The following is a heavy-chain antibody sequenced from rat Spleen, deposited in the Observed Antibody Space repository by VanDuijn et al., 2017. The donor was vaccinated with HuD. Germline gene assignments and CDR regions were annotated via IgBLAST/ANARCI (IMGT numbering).Heavy chain of an antibody. D-gene: IGHD4-3*01. V-gene: IGHV5-7*01. Sequence: EVQLVESGGGLVQPGRSLKLSCAASGFTFSDYNMAWVRQAPKKGLEWVATISYDGSSSYYRDSVKGRFTISRDNAKSTLYLQMDSLRSEDTATYYCARHNSGYGVIYAWSQGASVTVSS. J-gene: IGHJ4*01. CDR3: ARHNSGYGVIYA. CDR2: ISYDGSSS. CDR1: GFTFSDYN.